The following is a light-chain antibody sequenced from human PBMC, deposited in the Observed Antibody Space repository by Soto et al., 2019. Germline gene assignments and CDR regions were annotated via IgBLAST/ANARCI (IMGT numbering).Light chain of an antibody. CDR1: GSDIGSYKY. V-gene: IGLV2-14*03. CDR2: EVN. J-gene: IGLJ1*01. CDR3: ASYTSISSLGV. Sequence: QSALTQPASVSGSPGHSITISCTGTGSDIGSYKYVSWYQQHPGKAPKLIIFEVNNRPSGVSDRFSGSKSGNTASLIISGLQPEDEADYYCASYTSISSLGVFGTGTKLTVL.